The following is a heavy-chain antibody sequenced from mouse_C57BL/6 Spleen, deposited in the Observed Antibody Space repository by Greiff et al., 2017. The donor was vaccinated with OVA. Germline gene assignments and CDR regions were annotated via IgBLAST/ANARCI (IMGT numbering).Heavy chain of an antibody. CDR1: GYTFTDYN. V-gene: IGHV1-18*01. D-gene: IGHD4-1*01. Sequence: EVKLVESGPELVKPGASVKIPCKASGYTFTDYNMDWVKQSHGKSLEWIGDINPNNGGTIYNQKFKGKATLTVDKSSSTAYMELRSLTSEDTAVYYCARWEAWFAYWGQGTLVTVSA. CDR2: INPNNGGT. CDR3: ARWEAWFAY. J-gene: IGHJ3*01.